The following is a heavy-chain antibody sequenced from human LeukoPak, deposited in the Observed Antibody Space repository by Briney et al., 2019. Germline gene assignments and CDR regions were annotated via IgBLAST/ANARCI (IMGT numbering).Heavy chain of an antibody. V-gene: IGHV3-21*01. CDR2: ISSSSSYI. J-gene: IGHJ4*02. CDR1: GFTFSSYS. D-gene: IGHD6-6*01. Sequence: GGSLRLSCAASGFTFSSYSMNWVRQAPGKGLEWVSSISSSSSYIYYADSVKGRFTISRDNAKNSLYLQMNSLRAEDTAVNYCAFEYSSSPYYSDYWGQGTLVTVSS. CDR3: AFEYSSSPYYSDY.